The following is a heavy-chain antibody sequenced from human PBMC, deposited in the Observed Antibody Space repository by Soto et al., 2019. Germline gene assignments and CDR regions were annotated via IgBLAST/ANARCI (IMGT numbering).Heavy chain of an antibody. J-gene: IGHJ4*02. V-gene: IGHV3-30*18. CDR1: GFTFSRYG. CDR3: AKGDDYGDYFDY. Sequence: QVQLVESGGGVVQPGRSLRLSCAASGFTFSRYGMHWVRQAPGKGLEWVAVISFDVSNKNYGDSVKGRFTISRDNSKNTVYLQMNSLRTEDTAVYYCAKGDDYGDYFDYWGQGTLVTVSS. D-gene: IGHD4-17*01. CDR2: ISFDVSNK.